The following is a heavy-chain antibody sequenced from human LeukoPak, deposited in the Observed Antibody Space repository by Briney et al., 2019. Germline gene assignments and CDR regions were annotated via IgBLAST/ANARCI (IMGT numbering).Heavy chain of an antibody. V-gene: IGHV4-34*01. CDR3: ARRSLGRTGGGAFDI. J-gene: IGHJ3*02. Sequence: PSETLTLTCAVYGGSFSGYYWSWIRQPPGKGLEWIGEINLSGSTNYNPSLTSRVTISVDTSKNQFSLKLSSVTAADTAVYYCARRSLGRTGGGAFDIWGQGTMVTVSS. CDR2: INLSGST. D-gene: IGHD7-27*01. CDR1: GGSFSGYY.